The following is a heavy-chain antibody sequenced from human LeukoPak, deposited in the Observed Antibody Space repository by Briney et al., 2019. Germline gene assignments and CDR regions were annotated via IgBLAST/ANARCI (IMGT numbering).Heavy chain of an antibody. Sequence: GSLRLSCAASGFTFSSYGMHWVRQAPGKGLEWVAVISYDGSNKYYADSVKGRFTISRDNSKNTLYLQMNSLRAEDTAVYYCAKDHLRPGYYFDYWGQGTLVTVSS. CDR3: AKDHLRPGYYFDY. CDR2: ISYDGSNK. J-gene: IGHJ4*02. CDR1: GFTFSSYG. D-gene: IGHD1-14*01. V-gene: IGHV3-30*18.